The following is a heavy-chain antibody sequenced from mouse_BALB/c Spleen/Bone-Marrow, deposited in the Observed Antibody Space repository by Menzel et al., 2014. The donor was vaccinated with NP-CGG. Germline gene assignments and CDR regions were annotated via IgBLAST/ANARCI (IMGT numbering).Heavy chain of an antibody. CDR2: IEPANGNT. D-gene: IGHD1-2*01. J-gene: IGHJ4*01. Sequence: VQLQQSEAELVKPGASVKLSFTASGFNVKDTYMHWVKQRPEQGLEWIGRIEPANGNTHYNPTFQGKATITTDTSSNAAYLQISSLTSADTAIYYCTKEAHYNGSDTLNYWGQGTSVTVAS. V-gene: IGHV14-3*02. CDR3: TKEAHYNGSDTLNY. CDR1: GFNVKDTY.